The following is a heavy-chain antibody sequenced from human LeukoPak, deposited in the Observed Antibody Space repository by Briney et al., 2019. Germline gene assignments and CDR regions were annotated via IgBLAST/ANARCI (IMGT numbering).Heavy chain of an antibody. CDR1: GFTFHDYA. Sequence: GVLRLSCAASGFTFHDYAMHWVRQAPGKGLEWVSLISWDGGSTYYADSVKGRFTISRDNSKNSLYLQMNSLRAEDTAVYYCAKTTVTPPYYMDVWGKGTTVTVSS. J-gene: IGHJ6*03. D-gene: IGHD4-11*01. CDR2: ISWDGGST. V-gene: IGHV3-43D*03. CDR3: AKTTVTPPYYMDV.